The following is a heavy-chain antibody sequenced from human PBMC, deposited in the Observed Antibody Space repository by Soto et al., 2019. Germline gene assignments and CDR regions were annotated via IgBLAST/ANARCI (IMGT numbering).Heavy chain of an antibody. CDR1: GFSLNTNEVA. CDR3: VHHRRGRGGDY. D-gene: IGHD3-16*01. CDR2: IYRDDDK. J-gene: IGHJ4*02. V-gene: IGHV2-5*02. Sequence: QITLKESGPTLVKPTQTLTLTCSFSGFSLNTNEVAVGWIRQPPGKALEWLALIYRDDDKRYSPSLKSRLTITKDTSKDQVVLTMTNRDPVDTASYYCVHHRRGRGGDYWGQGTLVTVSS.